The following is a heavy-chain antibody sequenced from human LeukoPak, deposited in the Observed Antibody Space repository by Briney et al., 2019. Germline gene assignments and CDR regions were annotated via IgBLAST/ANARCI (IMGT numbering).Heavy chain of an antibody. CDR2: TYYSGST. J-gene: IGHJ3*02. D-gene: IGHD3-22*01. V-gene: IGHV4-31*03. CDR1: GGSISSGGYY. CDR3: ARDTGDYYDSSGYYPSPPRAFDI. Sequence: SETLSLTCTVSGGSISSGGYYWSWIRQHPGKGLEWIGYTYYSGSTYYNPSLKSRVTISVDTSKNQFSLKLSSVTAADTAVYYCARDTGDYYDSSGYYPSPPRAFDIWGQGTMVTVSS.